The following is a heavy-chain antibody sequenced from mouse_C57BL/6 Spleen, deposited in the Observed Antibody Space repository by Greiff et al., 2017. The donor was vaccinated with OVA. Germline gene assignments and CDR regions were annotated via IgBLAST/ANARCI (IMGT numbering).Heavy chain of an antibody. Sequence: VQLQQPGAELVRPGTSVKLSCKASGYTFTSYWMHWVKQRPGQGLEWIGVIDPSDSYTNYNQKFKGKATLTVDTSSSTAYMQLSSLTSEDSAVYYCARGVYYDYDGPWFAYWGQGTLVTVSA. CDR1: GYTFTSYW. J-gene: IGHJ3*01. D-gene: IGHD2-4*01. CDR2: IDPSDSYT. CDR3: ARGVYYDYDGPWFAY. V-gene: IGHV1-59*01.